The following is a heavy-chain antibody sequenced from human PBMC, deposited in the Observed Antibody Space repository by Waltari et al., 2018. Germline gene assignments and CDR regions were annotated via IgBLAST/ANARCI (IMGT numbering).Heavy chain of an antibody. CDR3: ARGRGRSGSYYFDY. V-gene: IGHV4-34*01. D-gene: IGHD1-26*01. Sequence: QVQLQQWGAGLLKTSETLSLTCAVFGGPFSGYYWGWNRQPPGKGLEWIGEINHSGSTNYNPSLKSRVTISVDTSKNQFSLKLSSVTAADTAVYYCARGRGRSGSYYFDYWGQGTLVTVSS. CDR2: INHSGST. J-gene: IGHJ4*02. CDR1: GGPFSGYY.